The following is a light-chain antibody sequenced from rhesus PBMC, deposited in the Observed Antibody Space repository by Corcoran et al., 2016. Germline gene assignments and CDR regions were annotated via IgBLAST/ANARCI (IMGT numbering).Light chain of an antibody. CDR3: RSFGPSVTYI. Sequence: QSAPIQSPSVSGSLGQSVTISCTGTSSDIGRYNYVSWYRQQPGTTTKLMMYKVNMRPSGVSDRFSGSKSGNTASLTISGLQAEDESYYYCRSFGPSVTYIFGSGTRRTVL. CDR2: KVN. CDR1: SSDIGRYNY. J-gene: IGLJ1*01. V-gene: IGLV2-11*01.